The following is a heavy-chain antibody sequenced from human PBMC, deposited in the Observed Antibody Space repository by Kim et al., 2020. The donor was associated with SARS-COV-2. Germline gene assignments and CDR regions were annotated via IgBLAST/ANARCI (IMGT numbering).Heavy chain of an antibody. Sequence: FQANSRMGRFTVSRDNSKNTLYLRMNSLRADDTAIYYCAGRSGFDIWGQGTVVTVSS. J-gene: IGHJ3*02. D-gene: IGHD6-19*01. CDR3: AGRSGFDI. V-gene: IGHV3-23*01.